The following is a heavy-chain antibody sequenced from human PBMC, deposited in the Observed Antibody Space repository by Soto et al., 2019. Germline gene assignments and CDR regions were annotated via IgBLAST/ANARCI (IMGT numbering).Heavy chain of an antibody. V-gene: IGHV5-10-1*01. CDR2: IDPSDSYT. Sequence: PGESLKISCMGSGYSFTSYWISWVRQMPGKGLEWMGRIDPSDSYTNYSPSFQGHVTISADKSISTAYLQWSSLKASDTAMYYCARSDGKQWLVTDYWGQGTLVTVSS. CDR1: GYSFTSYW. J-gene: IGHJ4*02. CDR3: ARSDGKQWLVTDY. D-gene: IGHD6-19*01.